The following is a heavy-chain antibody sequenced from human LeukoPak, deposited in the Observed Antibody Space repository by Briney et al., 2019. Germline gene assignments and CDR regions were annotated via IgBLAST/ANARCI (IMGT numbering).Heavy chain of an antibody. D-gene: IGHD3-10*01. J-gene: IGHJ1*01. CDR1: GGSISSSSYY. CDR3: ARDGYYYGSGTS. CDR2: IYYSGST. V-gene: IGHV4-39*07. Sequence: EPSETLSLTCTVSGGSISSSSYYWGWIRQPPGKGLEWIGTIYYSGSTYYNPSLKSRVTMSVDTSKNQFSLKLSSVTAADTAVYYCARDGYYYGSGTSWGQGTLVTVSS.